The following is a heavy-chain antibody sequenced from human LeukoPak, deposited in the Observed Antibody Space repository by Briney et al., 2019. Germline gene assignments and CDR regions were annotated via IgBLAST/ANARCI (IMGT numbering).Heavy chain of an antibody. Sequence: GGSLRLSCAASGFTFSSYWMSWVRQAPGKGLEWVANIKQDGSEKYYVDSVKGRFTISRDNAKNSLYLQMNSLRAEDTAVYYCARDTACCSSTSCPSIDAFDIWGQGTMVTVSS. V-gene: IGHV3-7*01. CDR1: GFTFSSYW. CDR2: IKQDGSEK. CDR3: ARDTACCSSTSCPSIDAFDI. J-gene: IGHJ3*02. D-gene: IGHD2-2*01.